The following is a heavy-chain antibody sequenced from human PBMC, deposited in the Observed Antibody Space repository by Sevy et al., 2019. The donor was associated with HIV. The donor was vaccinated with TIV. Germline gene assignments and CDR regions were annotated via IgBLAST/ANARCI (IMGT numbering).Heavy chain of an antibody. D-gene: IGHD5-18*01. CDR1: GFTFGDYA. Sequence: GGSLRISCTASGFTFGDYAMSWFRQAPGKGLEWVGFIRSKAYGGTTEYAASVKGRFTISRDDSKSIAYLQMNSLKTEDTDVYYCTRGGWIQLWKPFDYRGQGTLVTVSS. J-gene: IGHJ4*02. V-gene: IGHV3-49*03. CDR2: IRSKAYGGTT. CDR3: TRGGWIQLWKPFDY.